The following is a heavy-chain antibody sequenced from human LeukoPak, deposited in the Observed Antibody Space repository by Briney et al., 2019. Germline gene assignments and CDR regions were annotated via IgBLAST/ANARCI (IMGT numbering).Heavy chain of an antibody. CDR2: IYYSGST. V-gene: IGHV4-30-4*01. D-gene: IGHD3-10*01. J-gene: IGHJ4*02. CDR1: GGSISSGDYY. Sequence: SETLSLTCTVSGGSISSGDYYWSWIRQPPGKGLEWIGYIYYSGSTYYNPSLKSRVIISVDTSKNQFSLKLSSVTAADTAVYYCAREKTSAGYYFDYWGQGTLVTVSS. CDR3: AREKTSAGYYFDY.